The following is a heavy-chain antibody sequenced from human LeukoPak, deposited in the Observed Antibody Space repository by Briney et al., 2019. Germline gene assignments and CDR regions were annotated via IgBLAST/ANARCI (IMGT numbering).Heavy chain of an antibody. CDR1: GYRFSSYW. V-gene: IGHV3-74*01. J-gene: IGHJ4*02. Sequence: GGSLRLSCAASGYRFSSYWMHWVRQAPGKGLMWVSRIYTDDSGTSYAASVKGRFTISRDNAKNTLYLQMASLRGDDTAVYYCAMGRSTLDYWGQGTLVSVSS. D-gene: IGHD2-2*01. CDR2: IYTDDSGT. CDR3: AMGRSTLDY.